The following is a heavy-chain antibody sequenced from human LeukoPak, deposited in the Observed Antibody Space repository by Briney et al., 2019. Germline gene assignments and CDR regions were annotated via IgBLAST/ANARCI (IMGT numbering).Heavy chain of an antibody. Sequence: GGSLRLSCAASGFTFDDYAMHWVRQAPGKGLEWVSGISWNSGRIGYADSVKGRFTISRDNSKNTLYLQMNSLRAEDTAVYYCAKDRNFDWLLPDYWGQGTLVTVSS. CDR1: GFTFDDYA. D-gene: IGHD3-9*01. V-gene: IGHV3-9*01. CDR3: AKDRNFDWLLPDY. CDR2: ISWNSGRI. J-gene: IGHJ4*02.